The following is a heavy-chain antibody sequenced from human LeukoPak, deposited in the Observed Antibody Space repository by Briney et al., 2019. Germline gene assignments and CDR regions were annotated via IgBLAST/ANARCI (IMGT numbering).Heavy chain of an antibody. CDR2: IYYSGST. Sequence: PSETLSLTCTVSGGSISSSSYYWGWIRQPPGKGLEWIGSIYYSGSTYYNPSLKSRVTISVDTSKNQFALNLTSVSAADTAVYYCARGLILAGETLGYWGQGTLVTVSS. CDR1: GGSISSSSYY. D-gene: IGHD6-19*01. CDR3: ARGLILAGETLGY. V-gene: IGHV4-39*01. J-gene: IGHJ4*02.